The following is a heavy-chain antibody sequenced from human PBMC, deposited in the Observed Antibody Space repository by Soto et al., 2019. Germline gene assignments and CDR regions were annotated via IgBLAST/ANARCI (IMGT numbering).Heavy chain of an antibody. Sequence: ASVKVSCKASGYTFTGYYMHWVRQAPGQGLEWMGWINPNSGGTNYAQKFQGWVTMTRDTSISTAYMELSRLRSDDTAVYYCARELLWGDLSLTYTSGGREPLVPAPS. CDR1: GYTFTGYY. J-gene: IGHJ4*02. V-gene: IGHV1-2*04. CDR2: INPNSGGT. D-gene: IGHD3-16*02. CDR3: ARELLWGDLSLTYTS.